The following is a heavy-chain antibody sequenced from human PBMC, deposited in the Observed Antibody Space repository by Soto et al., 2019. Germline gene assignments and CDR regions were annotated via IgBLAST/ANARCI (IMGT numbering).Heavy chain of an antibody. CDR1: GVSISSFQ. Sequence: PPETLSLTCTVSGVSISSFQWIWIRPPPVKGLEWIGYIYNSGSTIYNPSLKSRVTISVDTSKSQFSLNLGSVTAADTAVYYCAGDILRGSYRFDYWGQGTLVTVSS. CDR3: AGDILRGSYRFDY. J-gene: IGHJ4*02. D-gene: IGHD1-26*01. CDR2: IYNSGST. V-gene: IGHV4-59*01.